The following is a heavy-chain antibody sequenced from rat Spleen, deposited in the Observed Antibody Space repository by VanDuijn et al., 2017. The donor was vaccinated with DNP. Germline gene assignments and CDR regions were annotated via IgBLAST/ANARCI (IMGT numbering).Heavy chain of an antibody. V-gene: IGHV5-7*01. J-gene: IGHJ3*01. CDR2: ISYDGSST. CDR1: GFTFSSYW. CDR3: ARWSMAFAY. Sequence: EVQLVETGGGLVQPGRSLKLSCVASGFTFSSYWMYWIRQAPKKGLEWVATISYDGSSTYYRDSVKGRFTISRDSAKSTLYLQMDSLRSEDTATYYCARWSMAFAYWGQGTLFTVSS. D-gene: IGHD4-2*01.